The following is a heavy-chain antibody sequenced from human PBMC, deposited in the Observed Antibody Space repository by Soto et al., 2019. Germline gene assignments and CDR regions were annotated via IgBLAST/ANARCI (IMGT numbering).Heavy chain of an antibody. CDR2: IYYSGST. J-gene: IGHJ6*03. Sequence: SETLSLTCTVSGGSISSSSYYWGWIRQPPGKVLEWIGSIYYSGSTYYNPSLKSRVTISVDTSKNQFSLKLSSVTAADTAVYYCARHITMVRAYYYYMDVWGKGTTDTVSS. V-gene: IGHV4-39*01. CDR3: ARHITMVRAYYYYMDV. D-gene: IGHD3-10*01. CDR1: GGSISSSSYY.